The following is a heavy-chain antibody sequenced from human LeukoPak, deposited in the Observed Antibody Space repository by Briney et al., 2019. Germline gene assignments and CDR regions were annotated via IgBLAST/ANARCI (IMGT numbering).Heavy chain of an antibody. Sequence: GGSLRLSCAASGFTFDDYAMHWVRQAPGKGLEWVSGISWNSGSIGYADSVKGRFTISRDNAKNSLYLQMNSLRAEDTAVYYCAKRWNYWGQGTLVTVSS. CDR3: AKRWNY. CDR2: ISWNSGSI. J-gene: IGHJ4*02. V-gene: IGHV3-9*01. D-gene: IGHD1-1*01. CDR1: GFTFDDYA.